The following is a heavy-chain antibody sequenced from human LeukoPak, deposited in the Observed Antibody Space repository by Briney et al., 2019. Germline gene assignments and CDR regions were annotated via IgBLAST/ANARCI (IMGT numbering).Heavy chain of an antibody. CDR3: ARGRDYGGNYSWYFDL. D-gene: IGHD4-23*01. J-gene: IGHJ2*01. CDR1: GGSISSGGYY. Sequence: PSETLSLTCTVSGGSISSGGYYWSWIRQHPGKGLEWIVYIYYSGSTYYNPSLKSRVTISVDTSKNQFSLKLSSVTAADTAVYYCARGRDYGGNYSWYFDLWGRGTLVTVSS. CDR2: IYYSGST. V-gene: IGHV4-31*03.